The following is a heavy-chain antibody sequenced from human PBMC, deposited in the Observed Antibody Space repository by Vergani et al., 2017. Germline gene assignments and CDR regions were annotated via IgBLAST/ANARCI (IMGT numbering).Heavy chain of an antibody. J-gene: IGHJ6*03. D-gene: IGHD7-27*01. CDR2: ISRNSGAI. CDR3: AREWPLLGIPYYYYMDV. CDR1: GFSFDDYA. Sequence: EVQMEESGGGLVQPGRSLRLSCAASGFSFDDYAMHWVRQAPGKGLEWVSGISRNSGAIGYADSVKGRFTISRDNAKNSLYLQMNSLRAEDTALYYCAREWPLLGIPYYYYMDVWGKGTTVTVSS. V-gene: IGHV3-9*01.